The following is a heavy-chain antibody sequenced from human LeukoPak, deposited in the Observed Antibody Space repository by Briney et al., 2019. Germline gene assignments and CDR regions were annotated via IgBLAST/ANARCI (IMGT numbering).Heavy chain of an antibody. J-gene: IGHJ4*02. CDR2: INPNSGGT. D-gene: IGHD3-22*01. Sequence: GASVKVSCKASGGTFSSYAISWVRQAPGQGLEWMGWINPNSGGTNYAQKFQGRVTMTRDTSISTAYMELSRLRSDDTAVYYCARDVQPWHYYDSSGAYDYWGQGTLVTVSS. CDR1: GGTFSSYA. CDR3: ARDVQPWHYYDSSGAYDY. V-gene: IGHV1-2*02.